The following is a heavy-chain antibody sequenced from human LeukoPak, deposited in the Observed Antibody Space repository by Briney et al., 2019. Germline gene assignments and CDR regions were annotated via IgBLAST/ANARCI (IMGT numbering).Heavy chain of an antibody. CDR2: ISWNSGSI. J-gene: IGHJ4*02. CDR1: GFTFDDYA. D-gene: IGHD6-13*01. V-gene: IGHV3-9*03. Sequence: PGGSLRLSCAASGFTFDDYAMHWVRQAPGKGLEWVSGISWNSGSIGYADSVKGRFTISRDNAKNSLYLQMNSLRAEDMALYYCAKDAGIAAAGSVVGGVDYWGQGTLVTVSS. CDR3: AKDAGIAAAGSVVGGVDY.